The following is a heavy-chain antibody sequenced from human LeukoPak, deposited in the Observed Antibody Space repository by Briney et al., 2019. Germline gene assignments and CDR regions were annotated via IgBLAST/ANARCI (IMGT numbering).Heavy chain of an antibody. V-gene: IGHV3-30-3*01. J-gene: IGHJ6*03. CDR1: GFTFSSYA. D-gene: IGHD2-2*01. Sequence: PGGSLRLSCAASGFTFSSYAMHWVRQAPGKGLEWVAIISYDGSNKYYADSVKGRFTISRDNSKNTLYLQMNSLRAEDTAVYYCARVTRMVVVVPAANEPSYYYYVDVWGKGTTVTVSS. CDR3: ARVTRMVVVVPAANEPSYYYYVDV. CDR2: ISYDGSNK.